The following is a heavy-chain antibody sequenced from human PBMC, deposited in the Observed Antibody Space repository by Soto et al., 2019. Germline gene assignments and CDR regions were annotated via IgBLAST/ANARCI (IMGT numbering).Heavy chain of an antibody. CDR1: GGSITTSVL. J-gene: IGHJ4*02. Sequence: SETLSLTCAVSGGSITTSVLWTWVRQFPGRGLEWIAGIAHAGHTNYNPSLSGRVTLSVDLSNSQFSLNVASVNAAGTAVYFFAGGRDYDYWGQGTLVTVSS. CDR3: AGGRDYDY. D-gene: IGHD1-26*01. CDR2: IAHAGHT. V-gene: IGHV4-4*02.